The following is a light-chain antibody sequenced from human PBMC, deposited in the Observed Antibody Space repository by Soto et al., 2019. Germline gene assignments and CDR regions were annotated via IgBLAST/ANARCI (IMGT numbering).Light chain of an antibody. CDR3: LLDFRYFWA. V-gene: IGKV1-6*01. Sequence: AIQLTQSPSSLYASVGDRVTITCRASQAISTALGWYQQKPGKVPKLLIYAASILPSGVPSRFSGSGSGTDFTLTISSLQPEDFATYYCLLDFRYFWAFGQGTKVEIK. CDR1: QAISTA. CDR2: AAS. J-gene: IGKJ1*01.